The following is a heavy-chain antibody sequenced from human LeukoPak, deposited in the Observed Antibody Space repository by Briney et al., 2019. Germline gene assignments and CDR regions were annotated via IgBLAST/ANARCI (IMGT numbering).Heavy chain of an antibody. Sequence: PGGSLRLSCAASGFTFQNYAMSWVRQAPGKGLEWASSISGSGPSTDYADSVKGRFTISRDNSKNTLYLQMNSLRAEDTAVYYCARVVLPPVTFDYWGQGTLVTVSS. D-gene: IGHD2-21*02. V-gene: IGHV3-23*01. CDR3: ARVVLPPVTFDY. J-gene: IGHJ4*02. CDR1: GFTFQNYA. CDR2: ISGSGPST.